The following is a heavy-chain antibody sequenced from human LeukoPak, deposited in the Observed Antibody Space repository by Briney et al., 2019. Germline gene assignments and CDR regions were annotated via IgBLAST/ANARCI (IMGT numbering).Heavy chain of an antibody. CDR3: VPGGLAVSGIDY. D-gene: IGHD6-19*01. J-gene: IGHJ4*02. CDR1: GFTFNNYW. CDR2: ITPDGSDR. Sequence: PGGSLRLSCAVSGFTFNNYWMSWVRQAPGKGLEWVANITPDGSDRYYVDSLKCRVTISRDNTKSSLYLQLNSLRAEDTAVYYCVPGGLAVSGIDYWGQGALVTVSS. V-gene: IGHV3-7*01.